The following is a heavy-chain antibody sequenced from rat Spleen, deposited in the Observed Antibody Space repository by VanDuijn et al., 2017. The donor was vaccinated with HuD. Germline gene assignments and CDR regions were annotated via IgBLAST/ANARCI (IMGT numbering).Heavy chain of an antibody. V-gene: IGHV5-7*01. CDR1: GFTFSDFY. CDR2: ISDDGSTT. Sequence: EVQLVESGGGLVQPGRSLRLSCAASGFTFSDFYMAWVRQAPTKGLEWVATISDDGSTTYYPDSVKGRFTISRDNAQNTLYRQMNSLRSEDTATYYCTRGGGDYWGQGVMVTVSS. J-gene: IGHJ2*01. CDR3: TRGGGDY.